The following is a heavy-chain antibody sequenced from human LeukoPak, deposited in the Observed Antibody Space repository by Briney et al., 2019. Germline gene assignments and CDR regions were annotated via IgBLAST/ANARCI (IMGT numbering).Heavy chain of an antibody. V-gene: IGHV3-48*03. CDR1: GFTFSRYE. CDR2: ISSSGSTI. CDR3: ARDGYLSPYYYYYYMDV. D-gene: IGHD5-18*01. Sequence: GGSLRLSCAASGFTFSRYEMSWVRQAPGKGLEWVSYISSSGSTIYYADSVKGRFTISRDNAKNSLYLQMNSLRAEDTAVYYCARDGYLSPYYYYYYMDVWGKGTTVTVSS. J-gene: IGHJ6*03.